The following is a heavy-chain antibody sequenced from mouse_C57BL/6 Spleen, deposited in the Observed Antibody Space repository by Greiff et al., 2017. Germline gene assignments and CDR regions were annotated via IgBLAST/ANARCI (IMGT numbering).Heavy chain of an antibody. D-gene: IGHD5-5*01. Sequence: VQLKESGGGLVKPGGSLKLSCAASGFTFSDYGMHWVRQAPEKGLEWVAYISSGSSTIYYADTVKGRFTISRDNAKNTLFLQMTSLRSEDTAMYYCARTYLRSYYFDDWGQGTTLTVSS. CDR3: ARTYLRSYYFDD. J-gene: IGHJ2*01. CDR1: GFTFSDYG. CDR2: ISSGSSTI. V-gene: IGHV5-17*01.